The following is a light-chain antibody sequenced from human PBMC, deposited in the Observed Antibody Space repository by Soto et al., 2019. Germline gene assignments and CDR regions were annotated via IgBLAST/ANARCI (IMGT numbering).Light chain of an antibody. CDR1: SSDVGGYNY. J-gene: IGLJ1*01. CDR3: SSYTSSSTLL. Sequence: QSALTQPASVSGSTGQSITISCTGTSSDVGGYNYVSWYQQHPGKAPKLMIYDVSNRPSGVSNRFSGSKSGNTASLTISGLQAEDEADYYCSSYTSSSTLLFGTGTQLTVL. V-gene: IGLV2-14*01. CDR2: DVS.